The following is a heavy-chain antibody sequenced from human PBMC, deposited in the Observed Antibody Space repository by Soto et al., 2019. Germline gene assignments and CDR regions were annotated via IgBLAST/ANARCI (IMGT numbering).Heavy chain of an antibody. J-gene: IGHJ4*02. V-gene: IGHV1-8*01. CDR1: GYTFTSYD. Sequence: QVQLVQSGAEVKKPGASVKVSCKASGYTFTSYDINWVRQATGQGLEWMGWMNPNSGNTGYAQKFQGRVTMTRKTSLRHAYLELGRLGSEDTAVYYCWSVGSGWYLYWGQGTLVTVSS. CDR2: MNPNSGNT. D-gene: IGHD6-19*01. CDR3: WSVGSGWYLY.